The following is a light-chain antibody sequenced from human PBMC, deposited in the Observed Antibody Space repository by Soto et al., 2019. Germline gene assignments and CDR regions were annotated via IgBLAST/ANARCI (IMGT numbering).Light chain of an antibody. CDR3: QTWGTGIVV. Sequence: QTVVTQSPSASASLGASVKLTCTLSSGHSSYAIAWHQQQPEKGPRYLMKLNSDGSHSKGDGIPDRFSGSSSGAERYLTISGLQSEDEAEYYCQTWGTGIVVFGGGTKLTVL. CDR2: LNSDGSH. J-gene: IGLJ2*01. CDR1: SGHSSYA. V-gene: IGLV4-69*01.